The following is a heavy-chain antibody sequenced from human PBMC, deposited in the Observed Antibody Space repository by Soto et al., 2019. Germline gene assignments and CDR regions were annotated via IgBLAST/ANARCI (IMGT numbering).Heavy chain of an antibody. J-gene: IGHJ4*02. D-gene: IGHD1-20*01. V-gene: IGHV2-5*02. CDR1: GFSLSTSGVG. Sequence: QITLKESGPTLLNPTQTLTLTCTFSGFSLSTSGVGVGWIRQPPGKALESLALIYWDDDRRDKPSLKSRLAITKDTSKNQVVLTMTNVDPMDTATYYCAHRRGGYNWNDGDFDYWGQGTLVTVSS. CDR3: AHRRGGYNWNDGDFDY. CDR2: IYWDDDR.